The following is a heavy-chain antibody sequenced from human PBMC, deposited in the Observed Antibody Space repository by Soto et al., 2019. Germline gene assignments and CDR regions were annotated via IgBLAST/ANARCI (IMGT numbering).Heavy chain of an antibody. J-gene: IGHJ4*02. CDR3: TRDLVRRDEYFDWDQFVKYYFDY. CDR1: GFAFGDYA. CDR2: IRSKAYGGTT. D-gene: IGHD3-9*01. V-gene: IGHV3-49*03. Sequence: PGGSLRLSCTASGFAFGDYAMSWFRQAPGKGLEWVGFIRSKAYGGTTEYAASVKGRFTISRDDSKSIAYLQMNSLKTEDTAVYYCTRDLVRRDEYFDWDQFVKYYFDYWGQGTLVTVSS.